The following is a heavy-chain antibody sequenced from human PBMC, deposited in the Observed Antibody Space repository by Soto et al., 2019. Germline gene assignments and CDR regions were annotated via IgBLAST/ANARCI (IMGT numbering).Heavy chain of an antibody. J-gene: IGHJ5*02. CDR2: IYYSGST. D-gene: IGHD2-2*01. CDR3: ARASCSSTSCYLGVGPWFDP. CDR1: GGSISSGGYY. Sequence: SETLSLTCTVSGGSISSGGYYWSWIRQHPGKGLEWIGYIYYSGSTYYNPSLKSRVTISVDTSKNQFSLKLSSVTAADTAVYYCARASCSSTSCYLGVGPWFDPWGQGTLVTVSS. V-gene: IGHV4-31*03.